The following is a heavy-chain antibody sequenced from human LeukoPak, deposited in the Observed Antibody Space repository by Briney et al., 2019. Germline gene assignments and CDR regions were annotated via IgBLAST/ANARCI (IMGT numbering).Heavy chain of an antibody. V-gene: IGHV4-39*07. CDR3: ARVEEGSSWHPGPYYYYYYMDV. CDR2: IYYSGST. CDR1: GGSISSSSYY. Sequence: SETLSLTCTVSGGSISSSSYYWGWIRQPPGKGLEWIGSIYYSGSTYYNPSLKSRVTISVDTSKNQFSLKLSSVTAADTAVYYCARVEEGSSWHPGPYYYYYYMDVWGKGTTVTVSS. D-gene: IGHD6-13*01. J-gene: IGHJ6*03.